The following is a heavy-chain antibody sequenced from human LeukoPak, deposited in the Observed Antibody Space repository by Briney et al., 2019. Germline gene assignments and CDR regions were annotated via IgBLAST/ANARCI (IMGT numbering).Heavy chain of an antibody. J-gene: IGHJ4*02. CDR3: ARHYCSGGSCYSDY. D-gene: IGHD2-15*01. V-gene: IGHV1-2*02. Sequence: GASVKVSCKASGYTFTSYGITWVRQAPGQGLEWMGWINPNSGGTNYAQKFQGRVTMTRDTSISTAYMELSRLRSDDTAVYYCARHYCSGGSCYSDYWGQGTLVTVSS. CDR2: INPNSGGT. CDR1: GYTFTSYG.